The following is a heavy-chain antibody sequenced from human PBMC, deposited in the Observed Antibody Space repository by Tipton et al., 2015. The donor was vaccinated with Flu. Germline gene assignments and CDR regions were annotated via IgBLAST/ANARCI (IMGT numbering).Heavy chain of an antibody. CDR2: INPNSGGT. CDR3: ATVKPTGYLGTAAGWFDT. D-gene: IGHD6-13*01. J-gene: IGHJ5*02. Sequence: QVQLVQSGAEMRKPGASVKVSCKASGYTVTGYYMHWVRQAPGQGREWMGWINPNSGGTNSAQTFQGRVTMTRDTSINTAYMEMTSLTSDDTAVYYCATVKPTGYLGTAAGWFDTWGQGTLVSVSS. V-gene: IGHV1-2*02. CDR1: GYTVTGYY.